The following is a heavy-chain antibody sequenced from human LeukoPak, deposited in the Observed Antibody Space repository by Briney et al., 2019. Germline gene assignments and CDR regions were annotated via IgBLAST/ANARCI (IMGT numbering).Heavy chain of an antibody. CDR2: IKPNSGDT. D-gene: IGHD1-1*01. V-gene: IGHV1-2*02. CDR3: ARATPPTGTRNWFDP. J-gene: IGHJ5*02. Sequence: ASVKVSCKASGFTLTDYIHWVRQDPRQGLQWMGWIKPNSGDTDYAQKFQGRVTMTRDTSISTVYMELSSLRSDDTAVYYCARATPPTGTRNWFDPWGQGTLVTVSS. CDR1: GFTLTDY.